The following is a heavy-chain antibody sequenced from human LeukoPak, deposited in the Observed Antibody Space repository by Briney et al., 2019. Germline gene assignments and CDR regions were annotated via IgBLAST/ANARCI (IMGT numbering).Heavy chain of an antibody. CDR1: GGSISSSSYY. D-gene: IGHD3-22*01. CDR2: IYYSGST. Sequence: SSEPLSLTCTVSGGSISSSSYYWGWIRQPPGKGLEWIGSIYYSGSTYYNPSLKSRVTISVDTSKNQFSLKLSSVTAADTAVYYCARDRSLGGWLLPRGFDYWGQGSLVTVSS. CDR3: ARDRSLGGWLLPRGFDY. V-gene: IGHV4-39*07. J-gene: IGHJ4*02.